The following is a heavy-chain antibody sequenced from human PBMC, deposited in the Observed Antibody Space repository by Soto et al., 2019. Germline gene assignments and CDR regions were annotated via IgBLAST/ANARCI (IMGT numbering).Heavy chain of an antibody. V-gene: IGHV3-48*02. CDR1: GFSFCTYS. CDR3: AGQGGSRLNWFDP. D-gene: IGHD6-13*01. J-gene: IGHJ5*02. Sequence: PVGSLRLSCAVSGFSFCTYSMNWLRKAPGKGLEWVSYISSSTIYYADSVKGRFTISRDNAKKSLYLQMNSLRDEDTAVYYCAGQGGSRLNWFDPWGQGTLVTVSS. CDR2: ISSSTI.